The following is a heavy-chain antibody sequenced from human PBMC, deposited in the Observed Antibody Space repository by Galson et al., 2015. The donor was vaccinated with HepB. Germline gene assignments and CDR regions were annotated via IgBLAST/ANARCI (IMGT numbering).Heavy chain of an antibody. J-gene: IGHJ4*02. V-gene: IGHV3-73*01. CDR1: GFTFSGSA. CDR2: IKRKASNYAT. Sequence: SLRLSCAASGFTFSGSAIHWARQASGKGPERVGRIKRKASNYATAYVPSLKGRFTISRDNSKNMAFLHMKSLKTEDTAVYYCSRLGDLSGYSSRWGQGTLVTVSS. D-gene: IGHD6-13*01. CDR3: SRLGDLSGYSSR.